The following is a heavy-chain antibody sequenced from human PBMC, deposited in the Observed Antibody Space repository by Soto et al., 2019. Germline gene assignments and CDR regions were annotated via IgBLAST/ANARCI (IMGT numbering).Heavy chain of an antibody. D-gene: IGHD2-21*01. V-gene: IGHV4-30-4*01. CDR1: GGSISSGDFY. Sequence: SETLSLTCTVSGGSISSGDFYWSWIRQPPGKGLEWLGYIFDTGSTYYNPSLRSRLTLSIDTSKNQFSLELNSVTAADTAVYFCARCPFIVMDLWSFDYWGQGTLVTVSS. J-gene: IGHJ4*02. CDR3: ARCPFIVMDLWSFDY. CDR2: IFDTGST.